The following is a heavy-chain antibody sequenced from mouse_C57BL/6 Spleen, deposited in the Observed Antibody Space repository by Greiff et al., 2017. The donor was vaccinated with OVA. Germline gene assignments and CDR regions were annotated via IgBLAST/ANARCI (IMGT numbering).Heavy chain of an antibody. V-gene: IGHV1-81*01. D-gene: IGHD1-1*01. CDR1: GYTFTSYG. J-gene: IGHJ2*01. CDR2: IYPRSGNT. Sequence: VKLQESGAELARPGASVKLSCKASGYTFTSYGISWVKQRTGQGLEWIGEIYPRSGNTYYNEKFKGKATLTADKSSSTAYMELRSLTSEDSAVYFCARSNYYGSSYVVFFDYWGQGTTLTVSS. CDR3: ARSNYYGSSYVVFFDY.